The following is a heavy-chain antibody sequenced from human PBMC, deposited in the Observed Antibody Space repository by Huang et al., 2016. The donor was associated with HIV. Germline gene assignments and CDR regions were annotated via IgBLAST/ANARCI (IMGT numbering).Heavy chain of an antibody. CDR1: GGYFSGYY. J-gene: IGHJ2*01. Sequence: QVQLEQWGAGLLKPSETLSLTCAVSGGYFSGYYWAWLRQTPGKGLEWIGEFSAGVRANYNPSLKNRGALSRGSSRSKFSLIMQSVRAADSGVYYWARGHYNFGSGSSTSWYFDLWGRGILVTVAS. CDR2: FSAGVRA. CDR3: ARGHYNFGSGSSTSWYFDL. V-gene: IGHV4-34*01. D-gene: IGHD3-3*01.